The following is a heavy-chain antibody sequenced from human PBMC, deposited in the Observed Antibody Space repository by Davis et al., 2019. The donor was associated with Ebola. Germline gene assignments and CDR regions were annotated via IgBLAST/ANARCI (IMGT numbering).Heavy chain of an antibody. CDR2: IYYSGST. CDR1: GGSISSGGYY. CDR3: ARHSTNDGVVVIANWFDP. V-gene: IGHV4-39*01. Sequence: MPSETLSLTCTVSGGSISSGGYYWSWIRQHPGKGLEWIGYIYYSGSTYYNPSLKSRVTISVDTSKNQFSLKLSSVTAADTAVYYCARHSTNDGVVVIANWFDPWGQGTLVTVSS. J-gene: IGHJ5*02. D-gene: IGHD2-21*01.